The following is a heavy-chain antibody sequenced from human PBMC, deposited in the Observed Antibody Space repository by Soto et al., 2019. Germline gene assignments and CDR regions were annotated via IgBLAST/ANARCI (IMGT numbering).Heavy chain of an antibody. V-gene: IGHV1-18*01. CDR3: ARDRGYCANGVCFRYDY. D-gene: IGHD2-8*01. J-gene: IGHJ4*02. CDR2: VSAYNDDK. CDR1: GYTFTSYG. Sequence: ASVKVSCKASGYTFTSYGISWVRQAPGQGLEWMGWVSAYNDDKNYAQKYQGRVTITTDTSTSTAYMDLRILRSDDTATYYCARDRGYCANGVCFRYDYWGQGTLVTVSS.